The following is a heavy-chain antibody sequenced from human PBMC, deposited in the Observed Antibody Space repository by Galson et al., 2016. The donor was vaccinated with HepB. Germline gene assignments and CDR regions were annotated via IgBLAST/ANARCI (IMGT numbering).Heavy chain of an antibody. D-gene: IGHD3-10*01. CDR3: AKDSGSGTTTANWFDP. CDR2: IWYDGSNE. J-gene: IGHJ5*02. Sequence: SLRLSCAASGFTFNRYGMHWVRQAPGKGLEWVALIWYDGSNEDYAGSVRGRFSISRDNAKNTLDLQMNSLRAEDTAIYYCAKDSGSGTTTANWFDPWGQGTLVTVSS. CDR1: GFTFNRYG. V-gene: IGHV3-33*06.